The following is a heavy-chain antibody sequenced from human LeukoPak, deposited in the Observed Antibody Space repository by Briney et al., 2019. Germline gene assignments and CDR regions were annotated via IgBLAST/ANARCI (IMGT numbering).Heavy chain of an antibody. J-gene: IGHJ5*02. CDR2: IHSSGGT. V-gene: IGHV3-23*01. CDR3: IVFGDSNH. CDR1: GFTFSSYA. Sequence: GGSLRLSCAASGFTFSSYAMSWVRQAPGKGLEWVSAIHSSGGTYYADSVKGRFTISRDTSKNTLYLQINSLRVEDTAVYYCIVFGDSNHWGQGTLVTVSS. D-gene: IGHD4-17*01.